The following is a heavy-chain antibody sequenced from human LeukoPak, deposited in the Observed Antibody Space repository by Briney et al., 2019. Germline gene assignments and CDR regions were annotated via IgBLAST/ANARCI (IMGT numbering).Heavy chain of an antibody. Sequence: GGSLRLSCAASGFTFSSYSMNWVRQAPGKGLEWVSYISSSSTIYYADSVKGRFTISRDNAKNSLYLQMNSLRAEDTALYYCARGLFGYSSGWGPSGYWGQGTLVTVSS. J-gene: IGHJ4*02. CDR3: ARGLFGYSSGWGPSGY. CDR2: ISSSSTI. D-gene: IGHD6-19*01. CDR1: GFTFSSYS. V-gene: IGHV3-48*04.